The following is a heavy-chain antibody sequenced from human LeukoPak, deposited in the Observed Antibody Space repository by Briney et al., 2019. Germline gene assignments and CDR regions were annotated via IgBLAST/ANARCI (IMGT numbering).Heavy chain of an antibody. CDR2: ISGSGGST. CDR1: GFTFSSYA. D-gene: IGHD3-3*01. V-gene: IGHV3-23*01. Sequence: GGSLRLPCAASGFTFSSYAMSWVRQAPGKGLEWVSAISGSGGSTYYADSVKGRFTISRDDSKNTLYLQMNSLRAEDTAVYYCARQLYDFWSGYYTAYFDYWGQGTLVTVSS. CDR3: ARQLYDFWSGYYTAYFDY. J-gene: IGHJ4*02.